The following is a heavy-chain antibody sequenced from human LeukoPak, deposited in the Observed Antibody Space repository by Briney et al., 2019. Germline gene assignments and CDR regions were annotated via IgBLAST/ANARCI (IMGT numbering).Heavy chain of an antibody. Sequence: SVKVSCKTSGHTFTSYGFSWVRQAPGQGLEWMGGIIPIFGTANYAQKFQGRVTITTDESTSTAYMELSSLRSEDTAVYYCARDRLPGGNSGGFDYWGQGTLVTVSS. CDR3: ARDRLPGGNSGGFDY. J-gene: IGHJ4*02. D-gene: IGHD4-23*01. V-gene: IGHV1-69*05. CDR2: IIPIFGTA. CDR1: GHTFTSYG.